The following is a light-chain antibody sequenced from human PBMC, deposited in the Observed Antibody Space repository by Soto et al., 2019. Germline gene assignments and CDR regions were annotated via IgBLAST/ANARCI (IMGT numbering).Light chain of an antibody. CDR3: QHYNNWPPWT. J-gene: IGKJ1*01. CDR1: QSVNSN. Sequence: EIVMTQSPATLSVSPGERATLSCRATQSVNSNLAWYQQKAGQSPRLLIYGASTRATGIPARFSGSGSGTEFTLTISSLQSEDFAVYYCQHYNNWPPWTFGQGTKVEIK. CDR2: GAS. V-gene: IGKV3-15*01.